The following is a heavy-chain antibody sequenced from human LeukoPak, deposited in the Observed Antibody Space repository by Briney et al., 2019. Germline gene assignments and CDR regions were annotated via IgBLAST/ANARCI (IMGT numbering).Heavy chain of an antibody. Sequence: SDTLSLTCTVSGGSISSTIYHWGWIRQPPGKGLEWIGSIYYNGSTYYNPSRKSRVTISVDTSKNQFSVKLNSVTAADTAVYYCARHEYYCSGGSCYSSNWFDPWGHGTLVTVSS. D-gene: IGHD2-15*01. J-gene: IGHJ5*02. CDR2: IYYNGST. CDR3: ARHEYYCSGGSCYSSNWFDP. CDR1: GGSISSTIYH. V-gene: IGHV4-39*01.